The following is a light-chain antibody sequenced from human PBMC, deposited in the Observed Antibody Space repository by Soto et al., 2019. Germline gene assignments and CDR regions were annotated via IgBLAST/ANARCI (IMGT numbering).Light chain of an antibody. Sequence: IGLTQSPGTLSLSPGERATLSCRASQSVSSSYLAWYQQKPGQAPRLLIYGASSRATGIPDRFSGSGSGTDFTLTISRLEPEDFAVYYCQQYGSSPYTFGQWTKLEIK. CDR1: QSVSSSY. CDR3: QQYGSSPYT. J-gene: IGKJ2*01. V-gene: IGKV3-20*01. CDR2: GAS.